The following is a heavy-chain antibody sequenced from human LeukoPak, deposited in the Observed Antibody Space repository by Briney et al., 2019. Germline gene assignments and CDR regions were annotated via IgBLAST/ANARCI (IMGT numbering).Heavy chain of an antibody. D-gene: IGHD3-10*01. Sequence: PGRSLRLSCAASGFTFSSYAMHWVRQAPGKGLEWVAVISYDGSNKYYADSVKGRFTISRDNSKNTLYLQMNSLRAEDTAVYYSARDGHGSGSFDYWGQGTLVTVSS. CDR3: ARDGHGSGSFDY. V-gene: IGHV3-30-3*01. J-gene: IGHJ4*02. CDR2: ISYDGSNK. CDR1: GFTFSSYA.